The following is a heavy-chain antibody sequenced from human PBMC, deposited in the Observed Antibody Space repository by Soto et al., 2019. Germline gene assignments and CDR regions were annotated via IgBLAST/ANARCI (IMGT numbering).Heavy chain of an antibody. CDR3: ARLELTGLDN. J-gene: IGHJ4*02. Sequence: PWESVKISCXGSGYTFATHWIAWLRQMPGKGLEWMGIIYPGDSDTRYSPSFQGQVTISADKSFSTAYLQWSSLKASDTAIYFCARLELTGLDNWGQGTPVTVSS. D-gene: IGHD3-9*01. CDR1: GYTFATHW. V-gene: IGHV5-51*01. CDR2: IYPGDSDT.